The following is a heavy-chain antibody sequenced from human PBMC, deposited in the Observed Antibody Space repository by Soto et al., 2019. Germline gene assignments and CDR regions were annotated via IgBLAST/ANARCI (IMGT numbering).Heavy chain of an antibody. CDR3: ERSNGPYWYFGL. V-gene: IGHV3-13*04. J-gene: IGHJ2*01. D-gene: IGHD2-8*01. CDR1: GFTFSSYD. CDR2: IGTAGDT. Sequence: EVQLVESGGGLVQPGGSLRLSCAASGFTFSSYDMHWVRQATGKGLEWVSAIGTAGDTYYPGSVKGRFGISRENANNSFYPQMNTLRAGDTAVYYCERSNGPYWYFGLWGRGTLVTVSS.